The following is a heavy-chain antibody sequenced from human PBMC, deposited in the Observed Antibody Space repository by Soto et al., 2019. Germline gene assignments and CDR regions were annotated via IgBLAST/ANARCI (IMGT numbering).Heavy chain of an antibody. CDR1: GYSITNGYY. J-gene: IGHJ4*02. D-gene: IGHD3-3*02. CDR2: IYHSGNT. CDR3: ARVKLAGRGSFHD. Sequence: SETLSLTCAVSGYSITNGYYRGWVRQPPGKGLEWIGSIYHSGNTYYNPSLKSRVTLSIDTSKNQFSLKLRSVTAADTAMYYCARVKLAGRGSFHDWGQGTLVPFSS. V-gene: IGHV4-38-2*01.